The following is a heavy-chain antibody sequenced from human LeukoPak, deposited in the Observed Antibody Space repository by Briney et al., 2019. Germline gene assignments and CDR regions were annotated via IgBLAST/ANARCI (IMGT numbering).Heavy chain of an antibody. Sequence: SQTLSLTCAVSGGSISSSNWWSWVRQPPGKGLEWIAEIYHSGSTNYNPSLKSRVTISVDKSKNQFSLKLSSVTAADTAVYYCARRGTMVRGDYYYGMDVWGKGTTVTVSS. CDR2: IYHSGST. V-gene: IGHV4-4*02. CDR1: GGSISSSNW. J-gene: IGHJ6*04. CDR3: ARRGTMVRGDYYYGMDV. D-gene: IGHD3-10*01.